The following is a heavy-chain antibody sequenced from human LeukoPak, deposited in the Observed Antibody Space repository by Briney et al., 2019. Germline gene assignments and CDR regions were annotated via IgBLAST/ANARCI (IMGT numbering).Heavy chain of an antibody. CDR3: ARDYCSSTSCYRPGMAV. CDR1: GFTFSSYE. D-gene: IGHD2-2*01. CDR2: ISSSGSSI. V-gene: IGHV3-48*03. J-gene: IGHJ6*02. Sequence: GGSLRLSCAASGFTFSSYEMNWVRQAPGKGLEWVSYISSSGSSIYYADSVKGRFTISRDNAKNSLYLQMNSLRAEDTAVYYCARDYCSSTSCYRPGMAVWGQGNTVTVSS.